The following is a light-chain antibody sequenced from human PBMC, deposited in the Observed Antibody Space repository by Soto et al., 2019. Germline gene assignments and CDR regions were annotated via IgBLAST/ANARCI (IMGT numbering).Light chain of an antibody. CDR1: QSVSSN. V-gene: IGKV3-15*01. CDR3: QQYNNWPPRWT. Sequence: EIVFTQSPATLSVSPGERATLYCRASQSVSSNLAWYQQKPGQAPRLLIYGASTRATGIPARFSGSGSGTEFTLTISSLQSEDFAVYYCQQYNNWPPRWTFGQGTKVDI. J-gene: IGKJ1*01. CDR2: GAS.